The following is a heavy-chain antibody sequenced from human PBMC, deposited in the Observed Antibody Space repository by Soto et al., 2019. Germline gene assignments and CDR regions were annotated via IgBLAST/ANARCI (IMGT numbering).Heavy chain of an antibody. J-gene: IGHJ4*02. CDR3: AKSLSFYGDYVGYFDY. CDR1: GFTFSSYA. Sequence: GGSLRLSCAASGFTFSSYAMSWVRQAPGKGLEWVSAISGSGGSTYYADSVKGRFTISRDNSKNTLYLQMNSLRAEDTAVYYCAKSLSFYGDYVGYFDYWGQGTLVTVSS. D-gene: IGHD4-17*01. CDR2: ISGSGGST. V-gene: IGHV3-23*01.